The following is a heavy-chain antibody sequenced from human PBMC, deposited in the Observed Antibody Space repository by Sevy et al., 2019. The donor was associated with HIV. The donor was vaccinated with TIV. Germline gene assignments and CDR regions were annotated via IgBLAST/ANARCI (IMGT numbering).Heavy chain of an antibody. D-gene: IGHD6-13*01. CDR2: IRYDGSNK. V-gene: IGHV3-30*02. CDR1: GFTFSSYG. J-gene: IGHJ6*02. Sequence: GGSLSLSCAASGFTFSSYGMHWVRQAPGKGLEWVGFIRYDGSNKYYADSVKGRFTISRDNSKNTLYLQMNSLRAEDTAVYYCAKDPSGSSSWYTYYYGMDVWGQGTTVTVSS. CDR3: AKDPSGSSSWYTYYYGMDV.